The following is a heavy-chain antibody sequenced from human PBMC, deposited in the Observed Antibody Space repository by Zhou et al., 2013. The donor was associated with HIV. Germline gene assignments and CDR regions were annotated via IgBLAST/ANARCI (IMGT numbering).Heavy chain of an antibody. V-gene: IGHV1-46*01. CDR1: GYTFTSYY. D-gene: IGHD6-13*01. CDR3: AGVRGIARRGHFDS. Sequence: QVQLVQSGTAVKKPGASVKISCKASGYTFTSYYAHWVRQAPGQGLEWMGVINPSTGRTSYAQKFQGNVTMTRDTSTDTVYMDLSNLRSEDTAVYFCAGVRGIARRGHFDSWGQGTLVTVSS. CDR2: INPSTGRT. J-gene: IGHJ4*02.